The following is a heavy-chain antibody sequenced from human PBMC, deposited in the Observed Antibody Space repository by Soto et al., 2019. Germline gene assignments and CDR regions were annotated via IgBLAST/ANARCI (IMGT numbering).Heavy chain of an antibody. D-gene: IGHD5-12*01. CDR1: GGSISSYY. CDR3: ARVRGFSGYDPTEAFDY. CDR2: VYYSGST. J-gene: IGHJ4*02. V-gene: IGHV4-59*01. Sequence: QVLLQESGPGLVQSSETLSLSCTVSGGSISSYYWTWIRQPPGKGLEWIGHVYYSGSTNYNPSLKSRVTISLDTSKNKFPLILRYVTAADTAVYYCARVRGFSGYDPTEAFDYWGQGTLVTVSS.